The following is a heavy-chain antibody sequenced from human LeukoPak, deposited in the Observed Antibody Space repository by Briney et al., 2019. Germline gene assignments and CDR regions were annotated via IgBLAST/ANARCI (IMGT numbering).Heavy chain of an antibody. CDR2: IKNAGAVN. Sequence: PGGSLRLSCAASGFTLSYHWMTWVRQARGEGLEWVTNIKNAGAVNTYVDSVKVPFTISRDNATNSLYLQMNTLRAEDTAVYYCAKDSYSKGDFWGQGVLVTASS. D-gene: IGHD6-13*01. V-gene: IGHV3-7*01. CDR3: AKDSYSKGDF. CDR1: GFTLSYHW. J-gene: IGHJ4*02.